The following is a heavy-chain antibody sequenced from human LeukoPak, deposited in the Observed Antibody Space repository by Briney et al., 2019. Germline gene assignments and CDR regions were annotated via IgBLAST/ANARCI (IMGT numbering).Heavy chain of an antibody. V-gene: IGHV3-7*01. CDR2: IKQDGSEK. CDR3: ARNTMIGYYFDY. J-gene: IGHJ4*02. CDR1: GFTFSSYW. D-gene: IGHD3-22*01. Sequence: GGSLRLSCAASGFTFSSYWMSWVRQAPGKGLEWVAHIKQDGSEKYYVDSVKGRLTISRDNAKNSLYLQMNSLRAEDTAVYYCARNTMIGYYFDYWGQGTLVTVSS.